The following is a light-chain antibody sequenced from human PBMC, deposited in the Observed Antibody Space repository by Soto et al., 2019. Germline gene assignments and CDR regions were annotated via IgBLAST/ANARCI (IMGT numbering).Light chain of an antibody. CDR1: QSISNY. Sequence: DIRVTQSPSSLSASVGDRVTITCRASQSISNYLNWYQQKPGKAPKLLIYGASTLQSGVPSRFSGSGSGTDFTLTIISLQPEDFATYYCQQGYGTPLTFGQGTKVEI. CDR2: GAS. J-gene: IGKJ4*01. CDR3: QQGYGTPLT. V-gene: IGKV1-39*01.